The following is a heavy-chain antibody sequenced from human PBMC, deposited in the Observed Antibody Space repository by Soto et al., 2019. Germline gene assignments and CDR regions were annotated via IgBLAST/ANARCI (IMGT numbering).Heavy chain of an antibody. Sequence: PGGSLRLPCSASGFTFIGYAMHWIRQATGKGLEYVTAIRSNRGSTYYADSVNGRFTISRDYSQNTLYLQMSSLRAEDTAVYYCVKSFSGSYYVLDYWGQGTLVTVSS. CDR2: IRSNRGST. J-gene: IGHJ4*02. V-gene: IGHV3-64D*06. CDR3: VKSFSGSYYVLDY. D-gene: IGHD1-26*01. CDR1: GFTFIGYA.